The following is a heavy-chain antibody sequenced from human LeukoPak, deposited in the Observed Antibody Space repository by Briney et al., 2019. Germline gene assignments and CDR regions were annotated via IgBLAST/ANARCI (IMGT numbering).Heavy chain of an antibody. CDR1: GGSFSGYY. V-gene: IGHV4-34*01. J-gene: IGHJ4*02. D-gene: IGHD6-6*01. CDR2: INHSGST. Sequence: PSETLSLTGAGYGGSFSGYYLSSIHQRPGNGLEWIGEINHSGSTNYTPSLKSRVTISVDTSKNQFSLTLRSVTAPDPAVHYCARIRLGYWGQGTLVTVSS. CDR3: ARIRLGY.